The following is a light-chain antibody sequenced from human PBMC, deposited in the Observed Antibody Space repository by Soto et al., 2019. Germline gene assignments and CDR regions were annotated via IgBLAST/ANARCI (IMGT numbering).Light chain of an antibody. CDR2: GVT. CDR3: SSYAGSTNIV. Sequence: QSVLTQPPSASGSPGQSVTISCSGTSSDVGGYDYVSWYQQHPGKAPKVLIYGVTKRSSGVPDRFSGSKSGYTAYLTVSGLQAEDEADYYCSSYAGSTNIVFGTATKLTV. CDR1: SSDVGGYDY. V-gene: IGLV2-8*01. J-gene: IGLJ1*01.